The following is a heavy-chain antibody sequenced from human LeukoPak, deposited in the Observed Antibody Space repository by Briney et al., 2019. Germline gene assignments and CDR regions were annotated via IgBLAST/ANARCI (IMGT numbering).Heavy chain of an antibody. Sequence: SVKVSCKASGGTFSSYAISWVRQAPGQGLEWMGGIIPIFGTANYAQKFQGRVTITADESTSTAYMELSSLRSEDTAVYYCARGTGSGYSYGYQFDYWGQGTLVTVSS. D-gene: IGHD5-18*01. CDR2: IIPIFGTA. CDR1: GGTFSSYA. V-gene: IGHV1-69*01. J-gene: IGHJ4*02. CDR3: ARGTGSGYSYGYQFDY.